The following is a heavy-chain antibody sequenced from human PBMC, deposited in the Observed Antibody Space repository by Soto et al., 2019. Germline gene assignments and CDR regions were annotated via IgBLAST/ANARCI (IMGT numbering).Heavy chain of an antibody. Sequence: GGSLRLSCAASGFTFSSYGMHWVRQAPGKGLEWVAVISYDGSNKYYADSVKGRFTISRDNSKNTLYLQMNSLRAEDTAVYYCAKDGQYYDFWSGQGYYYDMDVWGQGTTVTVSS. V-gene: IGHV3-30*18. J-gene: IGHJ6*02. CDR2: ISYDGSNK. D-gene: IGHD3-3*01. CDR3: AKDGQYYDFWSGQGYYYDMDV. CDR1: GFTFSSYG.